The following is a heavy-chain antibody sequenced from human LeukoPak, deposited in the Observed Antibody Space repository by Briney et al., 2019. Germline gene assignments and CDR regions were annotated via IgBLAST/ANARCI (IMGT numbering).Heavy chain of an antibody. CDR2: INTDGSIT. CDR1: GFTFSSYW. CDR3: ARGGSYYVLDY. J-gene: IGHJ4*02. Sequence: GGSLRLSCAASGFTFSSYWMHWVPQAPGKGLVWVSRINTDGSITTYAGSVKGRFTISRDNAKNTLYLQMNSLRAEDTAVYYCARGGSYYVLDYWGQGTLVTVSS. D-gene: IGHD1-26*01. V-gene: IGHV3-74*01.